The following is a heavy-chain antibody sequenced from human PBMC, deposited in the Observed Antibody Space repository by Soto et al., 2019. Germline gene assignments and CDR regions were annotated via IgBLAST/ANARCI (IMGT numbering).Heavy chain of an antibody. CDR3: AKGRNNSFDY. D-gene: IGHD4-4*01. Sequence: PGGSLRLSCAASGFTFSISAMSWVRQAPGKGLEWVSLISGSGSSTYYADSVKGHFTISRDNSKNTMYLQMNSLRAEDTAVYYCAKGRNNSFDYWGQGTLVTVSS. CDR1: GFTFSISA. V-gene: IGHV3-23*01. J-gene: IGHJ4*02. CDR2: ISGSGSST.